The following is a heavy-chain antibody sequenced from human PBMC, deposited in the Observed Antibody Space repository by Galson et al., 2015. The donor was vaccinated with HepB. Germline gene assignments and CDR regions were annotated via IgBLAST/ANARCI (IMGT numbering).Heavy chain of an antibody. V-gene: IGHV3-30*18. CDR1: GFTFSSYG. D-gene: IGHD6-19*01. CDR3: AKEQGIAVAGSFDY. CDR2: ISYDGSNK. Sequence: SLRLSCAASGFTFSSYGMHWVRQAPGKGLEWVAVISYDGSNKYYADSVKGRFTISRDNSKNTLYLQMNSLRAEDTAVYYCAKEQGIAVAGSFDYWGQGTLVTVSS. J-gene: IGHJ4*02.